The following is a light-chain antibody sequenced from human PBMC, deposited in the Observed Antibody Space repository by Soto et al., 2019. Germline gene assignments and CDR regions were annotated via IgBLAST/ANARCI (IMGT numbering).Light chain of an antibody. CDR3: HQYNNWPPF. CDR1: RSVSTN. V-gene: IGKV3-15*01. J-gene: IGKJ4*01. CDR2: RAS. Sequence: ETVMTQSPATLSLSPGERATLSCRTSRSVSTNLAWYQQKPGQPPRLLIYRASTRATGIPARFSGSGSGTEFTLTISSLQSEDSAVYYRHQYNNWPPFFGGGTKVEIK.